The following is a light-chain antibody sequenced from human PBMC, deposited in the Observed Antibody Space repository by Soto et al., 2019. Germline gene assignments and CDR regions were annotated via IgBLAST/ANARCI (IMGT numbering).Light chain of an antibody. J-gene: IGKJ4*01. CDR3: QQRSNWPPLT. V-gene: IGKV3-11*01. Sequence: EIVLTQSPATLSLSPEERATLSCRASQSVSTYLAWYQQKPGQAPRLLIYDASNRATGIPARFSGSGSGTDFTLTISSLEPEDSAVYYCQQRSNWPPLTFGGGTKVEIK. CDR1: QSVSTY. CDR2: DAS.